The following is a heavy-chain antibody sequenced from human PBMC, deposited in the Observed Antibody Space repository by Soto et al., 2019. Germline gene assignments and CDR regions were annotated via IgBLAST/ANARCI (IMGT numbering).Heavy chain of an antibody. CDR3: VKDLYYDSSGYYSLTSFDY. J-gene: IGHJ4*02. Sequence: PGGFLRLSCSASGFTFSSYAMHWVRQAPGKGLEYVSAISSNGGSTYYADSVKGRFTISRDNSKNTLYLQMSSLRAEDTAVYYCVKDLYYDSSGYYSLTSFDYWGQGALVTVSS. D-gene: IGHD3-22*01. CDR1: GFTFSSYA. CDR2: ISSNGGST. V-gene: IGHV3-64D*06.